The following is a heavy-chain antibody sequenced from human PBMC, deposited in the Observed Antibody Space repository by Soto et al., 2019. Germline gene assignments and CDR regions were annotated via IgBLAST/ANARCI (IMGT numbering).Heavy chain of an antibody. J-gene: IGHJ5*02. CDR3: ARDGLPDDFRSGGYWFDP. CDR1: GFPFSTFA. Sequence: GGSLRLSCAASGFPFSTFALHWVRQASGEGLYWVALILNDGRIEKYSASVKGRFTISNENSRHTQYIDMDSLRLEDTCVYCCARDGLPDDFRSGGYWFDPWGQGT. CDR2: ILNDGRIE. V-gene: IGHV3-30-3*01. D-gene: IGHD3-3*01.